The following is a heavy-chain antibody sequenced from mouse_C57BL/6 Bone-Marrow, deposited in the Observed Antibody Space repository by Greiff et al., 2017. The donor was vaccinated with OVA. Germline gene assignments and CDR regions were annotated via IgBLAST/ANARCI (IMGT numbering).Heavy chain of an antibody. V-gene: IGHV1-61*01. CDR1: GYTFTSYW. J-gene: IGHJ1*03. Sequence: QVQLQQPGAELVRPGSSVKLSCKASGYTFTSYWMDWVKQRPGQGLEWIGNIYPSDSETHYNQKFKDKATLTVDKSSSTAYMQLSSLTSEDSAVYYCERFAITTVVPQYFDVWGTGTTVTVSS. CDR3: ERFAITTVVPQYFDV. CDR2: IYPSDSET. D-gene: IGHD1-1*01.